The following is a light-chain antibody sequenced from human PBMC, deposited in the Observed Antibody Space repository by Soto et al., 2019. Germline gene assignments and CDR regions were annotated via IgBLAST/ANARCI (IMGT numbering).Light chain of an antibody. CDR3: QQFGTSPLYT. Sequence: ESVLTQSQGTLSLSPGERVTLSCRASQTFGSTYLAWYQQRPRQSPRLLIYGASRRASGIPDRFRGSGSGTDFTLTISRLEPEDFAVYYCQQFGTSPLYTFGQGTKLEIK. CDR1: QTFGSTY. J-gene: IGKJ2*01. CDR2: GAS. V-gene: IGKV3-20*01.